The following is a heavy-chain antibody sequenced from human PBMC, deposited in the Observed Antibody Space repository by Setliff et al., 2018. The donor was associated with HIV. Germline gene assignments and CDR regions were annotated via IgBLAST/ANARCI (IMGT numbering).Heavy chain of an antibody. CDR1: GGSFSGYY. Sequence: PSETLSLTCAVYGGSFSGYYWSWIRQPPGKGLEWIGEIDHRGSTNYNPSLKSRVTISVDTSKNQFSLNLNSVTAADTAVYYCARLTIFGVVMATYYMDVWGKGTTVTVSS. CDR3: ARLTIFGVVMATYYMDV. D-gene: IGHD3-3*01. J-gene: IGHJ6*03. V-gene: IGHV4-34*01. CDR2: IDHRGST.